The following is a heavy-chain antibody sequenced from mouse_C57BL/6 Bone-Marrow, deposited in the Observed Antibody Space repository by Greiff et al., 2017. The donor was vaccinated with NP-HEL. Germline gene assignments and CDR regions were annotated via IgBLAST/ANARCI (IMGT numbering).Heavy chain of an antibody. CDR3: ARSRELTGVDY. J-gene: IGHJ2*01. V-gene: IGHV1-82*01. Sequence: VKLVESGPELVKPGASVKISCKASGYAFSSSWMNWVKQRPGKGLEWIGRIYPGDGDTNYNGKFKGKATLTADKSSSTAYMQLSSLTSEDSAVYFCARSRELTGVDYWGQGTTLTVSS. D-gene: IGHD4-1*01. CDR1: GYAFSSSW. CDR2: IYPGDGDT.